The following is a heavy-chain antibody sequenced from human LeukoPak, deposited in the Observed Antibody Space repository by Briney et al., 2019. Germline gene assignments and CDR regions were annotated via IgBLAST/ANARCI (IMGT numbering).Heavy chain of an antibody. J-gene: IGHJ4*02. CDR2: INHSGGT. D-gene: IGHD5-18*01. CDR3: ARRQRGYSYGTRIDY. CDR1: GGSFSGYY. Sequence: PSETLSLTCAVYGGSFSGYYWSWIRQPPGKGLEWIGEINHSGGTNYNPSLKSRVTISVDTSKNQFSLKLSSVTAADTAVYYCARRQRGYSYGTRIDYWGRGTLVTVSS. V-gene: IGHV4-34*01.